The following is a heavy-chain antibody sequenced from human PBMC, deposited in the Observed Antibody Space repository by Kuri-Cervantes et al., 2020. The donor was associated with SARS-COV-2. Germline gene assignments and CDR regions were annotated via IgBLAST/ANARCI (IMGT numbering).Heavy chain of an antibody. D-gene: IGHD3-3*01. Sequence: LRLSCTVSGGSISSGGYYWSWIRQPPGKGLEWIGYIYHSGSTYYNPSLKSRVTISVDRSKNQFSLKLSSVTAADTAVYYCARASLDLTIFGVAYDAFDIWGQGTMVTVSS. CDR1: GGSISSGGYY. V-gene: IGHV4-30-2*01. CDR3: ARASLDLTIFGVAYDAFDI. CDR2: IYHSGST. J-gene: IGHJ3*02.